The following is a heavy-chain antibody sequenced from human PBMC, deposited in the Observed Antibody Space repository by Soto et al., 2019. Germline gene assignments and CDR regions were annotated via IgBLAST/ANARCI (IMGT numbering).Heavy chain of an antibody. D-gene: IGHD6-13*01. Sequence: SETLSLTCAVYGGSFSGYYWSWIRQPPGKGLEWIGEINHSGSTNYNPSLKSRVTMSVDTSKNQFSLRLMSLTAADTAVYYCARDQGVAAAGITWFDPWGQGSLVTVPQ. J-gene: IGHJ5*02. CDR1: GGSFSGYY. CDR2: INHSGST. CDR3: ARDQGVAAAGITWFDP. V-gene: IGHV4-34*01.